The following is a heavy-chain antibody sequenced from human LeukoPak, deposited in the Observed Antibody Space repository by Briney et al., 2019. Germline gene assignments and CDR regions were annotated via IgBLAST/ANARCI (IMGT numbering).Heavy chain of an antibody. J-gene: IGHJ4*02. CDR1: GLTFRNYG. V-gene: IGHV3-30*02. CDR3: ATDRSNSWVDY. D-gene: IGHD6-19*01. CDR2: IWYDGSNK. Sequence: PGGSLRLSCAASGLTFRNYGMHWVRQAPGKGLEWVAFIWYDGSNKYYVDSVKGRFTISGDNSKNTLFLQMSSLRVDDTAVYYCATDRSNSWVDYWGLGTLVTVAS.